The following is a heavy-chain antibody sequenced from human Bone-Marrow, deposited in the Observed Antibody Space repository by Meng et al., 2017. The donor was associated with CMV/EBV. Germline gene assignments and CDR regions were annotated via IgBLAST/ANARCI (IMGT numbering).Heavy chain of an antibody. CDR1: GFTFSDYY. CDR3: AAGYTSAWTPPCY. CDR2: IRSSGNII. J-gene: IGHJ4*02. Sequence: GESLKISCVASGFTFSDYYMSWIRQAPGKGLKWTSYIRSSGNIIYYADSVEGRFTISRDNANNSLDLQMNNLRSEDTAVYYCAAGYTSAWTPPCYWGQGTLVTASP. V-gene: IGHV3-11*01. D-gene: IGHD6-19*01.